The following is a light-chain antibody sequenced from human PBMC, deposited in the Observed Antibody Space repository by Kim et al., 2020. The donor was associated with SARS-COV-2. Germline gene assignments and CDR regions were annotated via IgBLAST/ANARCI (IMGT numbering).Light chain of an antibody. CDR2: DVS. CDR1: SSDVGYYNY. V-gene: IGLV2-14*03. CDR3: SSYTGSTTPYV. J-gene: IGLJ1*01. Sequence: QSALTQPASVSGSPGQSITISCTGTSSDVGYYNYVSWYQQHPGKAPKLMIYDVSYRPSGVSNRFSGSKSGNTASLTISGLQAEDEADYYCSSYTGSTTPYVFGTGTKVTVL.